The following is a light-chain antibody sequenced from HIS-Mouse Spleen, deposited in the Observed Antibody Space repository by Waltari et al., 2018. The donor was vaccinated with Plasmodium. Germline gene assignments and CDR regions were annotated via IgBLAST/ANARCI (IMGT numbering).Light chain of an antibody. CDR1: NLGEKY. Sequence: SYELTQPPSVSVSPGQTASITCSGDNLGEKYACWYQQKQGQSPVLVIYQDSTRPSGIPERFSGSNSGNTATLTISGTQAMDEADYYCQAWDSSTVVFGGGTKLTVL. V-gene: IGLV3-1*01. CDR3: QAWDSSTVV. CDR2: QDS. J-gene: IGLJ2*01.